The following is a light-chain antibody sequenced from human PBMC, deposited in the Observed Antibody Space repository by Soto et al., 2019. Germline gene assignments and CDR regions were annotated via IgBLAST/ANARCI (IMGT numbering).Light chain of an antibody. V-gene: IGKV1-5*01. J-gene: IGKJ5*01. CDR2: AAS. CDR1: QSISSW. CDR3: HQYNNWPPIT. Sequence: DIEMTQSPSSLSATFVHRVTITCRGSQSISSWLAWYQQKPGKAPKLLIYAASSLQSGVPSRFSGSGSGTDFTLTISSLQSEDFALYSCHQYNNWPPITFGQGTRLEIK.